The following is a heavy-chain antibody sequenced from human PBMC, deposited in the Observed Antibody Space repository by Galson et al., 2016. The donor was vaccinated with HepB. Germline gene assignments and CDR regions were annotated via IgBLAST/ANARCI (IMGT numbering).Heavy chain of an antibody. CDR1: GFTLSSYI. D-gene: IGHD1-1*01. CDR2: ISGSGYDT. V-gene: IGHV3-23*01. CDR3: AKLMGDWGDRSTGVVDY. Sequence: SLRLSCAASGFTLSSYIMSWVRQAPGKRLEWVAAISGSGYDTYYTGSAKGRFTISQDKSKNTVYLHMNNLRAEDTAIYYCAKLMGDWGDRSTGVVDYRGQGTGVTVSS. J-gene: IGHJ4*02.